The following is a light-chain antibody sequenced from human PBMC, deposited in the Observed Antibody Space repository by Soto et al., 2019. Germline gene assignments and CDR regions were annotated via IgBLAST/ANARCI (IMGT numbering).Light chain of an antibody. CDR3: LQDYNYPWT. Sequence: AIQMTQSSSSLSASVGDRVTITCRASQGIGTDLGWYQQKPGKAPKLLIYAASTLESGVPSRFSGRGSGTDFTLTISSLQPEDFATYYCLQDYNYPWTFGPGTKVEIE. CDR1: QGIGTD. CDR2: AAS. J-gene: IGKJ1*01. V-gene: IGKV1-6*01.